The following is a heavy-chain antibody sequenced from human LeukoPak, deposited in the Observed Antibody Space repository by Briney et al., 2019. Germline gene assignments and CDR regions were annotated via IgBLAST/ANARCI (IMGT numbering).Heavy chain of an antibody. CDR2: IRFDESNK. D-gene: IGHD3-10*02. CDR3: AELGITMIGGV. J-gene: IGHJ6*04. CDR1: AFTFNDYG. V-gene: IGHV3-30*02. Sequence: GGSLRLSCAASAFTFNDYGMHWVRQAPGKGLEWVAFIRFDESNKYYADSVKGRFTISRDNSKNTLFLQMNSLRAEDTAVYYCAELGITMIGGVWGKGTTVTISS.